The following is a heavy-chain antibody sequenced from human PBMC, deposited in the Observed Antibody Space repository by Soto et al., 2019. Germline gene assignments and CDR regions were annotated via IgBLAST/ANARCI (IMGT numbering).Heavy chain of an antibody. CDR2: IIPIFGTT. CDR1: GGTFSSYA. V-gene: IGHV1-69*13. CDR3: ARSHYYDSSGYYYFDY. D-gene: IGHD3-22*01. Sequence: AASVKVSCKASGGTFSSYAISWVRQAPGQGLEWMGGIIPIFGTTRHAQKFQGRVTSSADESTSTVHMELSRLTSEDTALYFCARSHYYDSSGYYYFDYWGQGTPVTVSS. J-gene: IGHJ4*02.